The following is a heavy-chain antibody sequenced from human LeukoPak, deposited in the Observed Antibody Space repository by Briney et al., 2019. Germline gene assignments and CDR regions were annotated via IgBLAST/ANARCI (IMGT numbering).Heavy chain of an antibody. CDR3: AKDNYYDTSAFVDY. Sequence: GGSLRLSCAASGFTFSSHAMHWFRQAPGRGLEWVAVVSYDGTNKFYADSMKGRLTISRDDSKSTLYLQVNSLRAEDTAVYFCAKDNYYDTSAFVDYWGQGTLVTVSS. CDR1: GFTFSSHA. CDR2: VSYDGTNK. D-gene: IGHD3-22*01. V-gene: IGHV3-30*04. J-gene: IGHJ4*02.